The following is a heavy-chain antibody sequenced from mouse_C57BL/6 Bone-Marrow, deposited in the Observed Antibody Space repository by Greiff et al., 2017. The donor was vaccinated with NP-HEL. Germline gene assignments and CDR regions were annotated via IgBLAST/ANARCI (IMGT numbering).Heavy chain of an antibody. Sequence: EVQRVESGPGLVKPSQSLSLTCSVTGYSITSGYYWNWIRQFPGNKLEWMGYISYDGSNNYNPSLKNRISITRDTSKNQFFLKLNSVTTEDTATYYCAREWLRRGYYFDYWGQGTTLTVSS. J-gene: IGHJ2*01. CDR3: AREWLRRGYYFDY. D-gene: IGHD2-2*01. CDR1: GYSITSGYY. CDR2: ISYDGSN. V-gene: IGHV3-6*01.